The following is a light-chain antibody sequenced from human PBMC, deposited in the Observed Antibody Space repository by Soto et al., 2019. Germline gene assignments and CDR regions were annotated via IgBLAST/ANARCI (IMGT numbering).Light chain of an antibody. CDR3: PQCHSTPYT. CDR1: QNIRNY. CDR2: AES. J-gene: IGKJ2*01. Sequence: DIQMTQSPSSLSASVGDRVTITCRASQNIRNYLNWYQQKPGDAPKLLIYAESTLQGAVPSRFSGSGSGTDFTLTISSLQPEDFATYHCPQCHSTPYTFGQGTRLEI. V-gene: IGKV1-39*01.